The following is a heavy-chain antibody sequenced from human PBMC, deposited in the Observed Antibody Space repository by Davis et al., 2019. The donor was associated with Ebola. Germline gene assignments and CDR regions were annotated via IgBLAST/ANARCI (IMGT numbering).Heavy chain of an antibody. V-gene: IGHV3-48*03. CDR3: ARERTSCGGDCLDY. Sequence: GESLKISCAASGFIFSSYEMTWVRQAPGGGLEWISYIGPSGTDIAYADSVRGRFTISRDNAKNSLFLQMNSLRAEEPALYYCARERTSCGGDCLDYWGQGTLVTVSS. J-gene: IGHJ4*02. CDR2: IGPSGTDI. D-gene: IGHD2-21*01. CDR1: GFIFSSYE.